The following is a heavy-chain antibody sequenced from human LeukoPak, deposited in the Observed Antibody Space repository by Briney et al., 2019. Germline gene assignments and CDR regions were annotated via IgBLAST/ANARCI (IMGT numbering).Heavy chain of an antibody. D-gene: IGHD2/OR15-2a*01. CDR1: GFTFSSYA. CDR3: ATGSQVLDIDF. V-gene: IGHV3-30-3*01. Sequence: GGSLRLSCAASGFTFSSYAMHWVRQAPGKGLEWVAVISYDGSNKYYADSVKGRFTISRDNSKNTLYLQMNSLRAEDTAVYYCATGSQVLDIDFWGQGTLVTVSS. CDR2: ISYDGSNK. J-gene: IGHJ4*02.